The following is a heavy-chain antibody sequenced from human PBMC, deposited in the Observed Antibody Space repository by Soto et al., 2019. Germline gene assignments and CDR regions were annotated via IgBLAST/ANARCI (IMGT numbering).Heavy chain of an antibody. Sequence: GASVKVSCKASGYTFTSYGISWVRQAPGQGLEWMGWISAYNGNTNYAQKLQGRVTMTTDTSTSTAYMELRSLRSDDTAVYYCARALLGGLQLWSNDYWGQGTLVTVSS. CDR3: ARALLGGLQLWSNDY. J-gene: IGHJ4*02. V-gene: IGHV1-18*01. D-gene: IGHD5-18*01. CDR2: ISAYNGNT. CDR1: GYTFTSYG.